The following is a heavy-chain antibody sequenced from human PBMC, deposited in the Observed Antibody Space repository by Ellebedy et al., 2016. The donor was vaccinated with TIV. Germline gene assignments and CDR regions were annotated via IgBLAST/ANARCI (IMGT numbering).Heavy chain of an antibody. CDR1: GFTFSNYA. Sequence: PGGSLRPSCSASGFTFSNYAMHWVRQAPGKGLEYVSAISSNGGSSFYAGSVRGRFTISRDNSRNTLYLQMNSLTTEDAAVYYCVKDPSDDFWSGYAYYFHYWGQGTLVTVSS. J-gene: IGHJ4*02. D-gene: IGHD3-3*01. CDR3: VKDPSDDFWSGYAYYFHY. CDR2: ISSNGGSS. V-gene: IGHV3-64D*06.